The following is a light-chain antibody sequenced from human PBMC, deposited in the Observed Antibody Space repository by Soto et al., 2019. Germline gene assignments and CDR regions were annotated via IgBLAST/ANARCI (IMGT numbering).Light chain of an antibody. CDR1: QSVSRN. CDR2: VAS. CDR3: QQYDNWGWT. Sequence: EIVMTQSPATLSVSPGERATLSCRASQSVSRNLAWYQQKPGQAPRLLIYVASTRATGIPARFSGSGSGTEFTLTISSLQSEDFAVYYCQQYDNWGWTFGQGTKVEIK. V-gene: IGKV3-15*01. J-gene: IGKJ1*01.